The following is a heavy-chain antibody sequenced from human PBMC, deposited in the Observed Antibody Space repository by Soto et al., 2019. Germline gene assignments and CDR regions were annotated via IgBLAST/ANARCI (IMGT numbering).Heavy chain of an antibody. CDR3: ARHLHRITISQG. D-gene: IGHD3-3*01. V-gene: IGHV4-39*01. CDR1: GGSISSSSYY. CDR2: IYYSGST. Sequence: QLQLQESGPGLVKPSETLSLTCTVSGGSISSSSYYWGWIRQPPGKGLEWIGSIYYSGSTYYNPSHKSRVPISVDTSKNQFSLKLSSVTAADTAVYYSARHLHRITISQGWVQGTLVTVSS. J-gene: IGHJ4*02.